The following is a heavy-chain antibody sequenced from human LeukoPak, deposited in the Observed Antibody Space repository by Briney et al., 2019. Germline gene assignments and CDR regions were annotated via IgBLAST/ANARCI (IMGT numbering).Heavy chain of an antibody. J-gene: IGHJ4*02. CDR3: ANMYSSGWYPLDY. Sequence: PGGSLRLSCAASGFTFSSYAMSWVRQAPGKGLEWVSAISGSGGSTYYADSVKGRFTISRDNSKNTLYLQMNSLRAEDTAVYCCANMYSSGWYPLDYWGQGTLVTVSS. CDR1: GFTFSSYA. V-gene: IGHV3-23*01. D-gene: IGHD6-19*01. CDR2: ISGSGGST.